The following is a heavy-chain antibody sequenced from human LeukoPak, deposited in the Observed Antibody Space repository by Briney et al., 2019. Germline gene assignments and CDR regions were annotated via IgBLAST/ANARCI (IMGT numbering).Heavy chain of an antibody. J-gene: IGHJ5*02. V-gene: IGHV1-2*02. Sequence: ASVKVSCKASGGTFNSYAISWVRQAPGQGLEWMGWINPNSGGTNYAQKFQGRVTMTRDTSISTAYMELSRLRSDDTAVYYCARGRDSSGINWFDPWGQGTLVTVSS. CDR3: ARGRDSSGINWFDP. CDR1: GGTFNSYA. D-gene: IGHD6-25*01. CDR2: INPNSGGT.